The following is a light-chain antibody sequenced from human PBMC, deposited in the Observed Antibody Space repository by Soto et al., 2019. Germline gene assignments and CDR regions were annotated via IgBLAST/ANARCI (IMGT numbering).Light chain of an antibody. CDR3: QQYGSSPLT. Sequence: EMVLTQSPGTLSLSPGERATLSCRASQSVSSNYLAWYQQKPGQAPRLLIYGASSRATGIPDRFSGSGSGTDVIVTISRLEPEDFGLYYCQQYGSSPLTFGGGTKVELK. CDR1: QSVSSNY. V-gene: IGKV3-20*01. CDR2: GAS. J-gene: IGKJ4*01.